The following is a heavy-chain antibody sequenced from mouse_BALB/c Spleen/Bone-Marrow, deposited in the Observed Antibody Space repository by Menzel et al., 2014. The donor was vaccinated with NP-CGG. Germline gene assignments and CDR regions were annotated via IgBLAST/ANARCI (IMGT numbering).Heavy chain of an antibody. CDR3: AREGNYFDY. CDR2: IWGDGIT. J-gene: IGHJ2*01. CDR1: GFSLXVYG. Sequence: VKLMESGPGLVAPSQSLSITCTVSGFSLXVYGVNWVRQPPGKGLEWLGMIWGDGITDYNSAFKSRLSISKDDSKSQVFLKMNSLQTDDTAKYYCAREGNYFDYWGQGTTLTVSS. V-gene: IGHV2-6-7*01.